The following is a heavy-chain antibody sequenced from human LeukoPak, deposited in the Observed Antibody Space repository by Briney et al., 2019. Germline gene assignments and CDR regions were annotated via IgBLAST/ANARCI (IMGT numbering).Heavy chain of an antibody. Sequence: PSETLSLTCTVSGDSISSGDYYWSWIRQPPRKGLEWIGYIYYSGSTNYNPSLKSRVTFSVDTSKNQFSLKLSSVTAADTAVYYCASGAYSYYYMDVWGKGTTVTISS. CDR2: IYYSGST. V-gene: IGHV4-61*08. CDR3: ASGAYSYYYMDV. J-gene: IGHJ6*03. CDR1: GDSISSGDYY. D-gene: IGHD3-16*01.